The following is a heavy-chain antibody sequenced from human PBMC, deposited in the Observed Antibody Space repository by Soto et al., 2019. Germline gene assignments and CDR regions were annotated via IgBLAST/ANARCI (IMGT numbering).Heavy chain of an antibody. D-gene: IGHD2-15*01. Sequence: QVQLVQSGAEVRKPGASVKVSCKPSGYTFGSYDFNWVRQATGQGLEWMGWMNPNSGDTEFAQKFQGRFTMTRDTSISTAYMELSSLSFDDTAVYYCARGDCSGGRCYFPLDYWGQGTLVTVSS. CDR2: MNPNSGDT. CDR1: GYTFGSYD. J-gene: IGHJ4*02. V-gene: IGHV1-8*01. CDR3: ARGDCSGGRCYFPLDY.